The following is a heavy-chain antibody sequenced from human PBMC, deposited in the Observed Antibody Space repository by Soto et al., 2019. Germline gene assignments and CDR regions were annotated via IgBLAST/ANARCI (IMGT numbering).Heavy chain of an antibody. V-gene: IGHV3-23*01. CDR2: ISSTGLYT. J-gene: IGHJ5*02. Sequence: TVGSLRLSCAASGFSFTTYGMSWVRQAPGKGLEWVSDISSTGLYTYLADSVKGRFTISRDNSKNTLYLQMNSLRVDDTAVYFCTKSWLFEKNWFDPWGQGTLVTASS. CDR3: TKSWLFEKNWFDP. D-gene: IGHD3-22*01. CDR1: GFSFTTYG.